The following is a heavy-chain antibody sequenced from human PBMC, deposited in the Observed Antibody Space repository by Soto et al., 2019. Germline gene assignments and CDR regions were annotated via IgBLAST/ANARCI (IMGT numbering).Heavy chain of an antibody. CDR3: ARDPRSITGTTSSEDFQH. J-gene: IGHJ1*01. CDR1: GGTFSGYA. D-gene: IGHD1-20*01. Sequence: QAQLMQSGAEVKKPGSSVKVSCKASGGTFSGYAINWVRQDPGKGLEWMGGIIPLLGITDYGQKFQGRITIAADESTGTAYMDLRGLRSEDTAVYYCARDPRSITGTTSSEDFQHWGQGTLVSVSS. CDR2: IIPLLGIT. V-gene: IGHV1-69*01.